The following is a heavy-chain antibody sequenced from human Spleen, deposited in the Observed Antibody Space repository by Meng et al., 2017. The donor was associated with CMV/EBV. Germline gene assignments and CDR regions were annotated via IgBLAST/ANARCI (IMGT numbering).Heavy chain of an antibody. J-gene: IGHJ6*02. V-gene: IGHV5-51*01. Sequence: GESLKISCKCSGYSFTSYWIGWVRQMPGKGLEWMGIIYPGDSDTRYSTSFQGQVTISADKSISTAYLQWSSLKASDTAMYYCARQDYDFWSGYSLGNYGMDVWGQGTTVTVSS. CDR2: IYPGDSDT. CDR1: GYSFTSYW. CDR3: ARQDYDFWSGYSLGNYGMDV. D-gene: IGHD3-3*01.